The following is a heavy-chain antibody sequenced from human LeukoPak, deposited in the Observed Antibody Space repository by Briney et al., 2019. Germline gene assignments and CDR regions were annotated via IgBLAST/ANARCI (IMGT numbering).Heavy chain of an antibody. CDR3: ARQNPLNWFDP. CDR2: IYYTGST. CDR1: GGSISGSSYY. J-gene: IGHJ5*02. Sequence: SETLSLTCTVSGGSISGSSYYWGWIRLPPGKGLEWLGRIYYTGSTYYNPSLKSRVTISVDTSKNQFSLNLTSVTAADTAVYYCARQNPLNWFDPWGQGTLVTVSS. V-gene: IGHV4-39*01.